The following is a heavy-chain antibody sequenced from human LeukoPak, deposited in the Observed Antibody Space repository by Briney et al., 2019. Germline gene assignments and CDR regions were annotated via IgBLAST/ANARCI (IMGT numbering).Heavy chain of an antibody. D-gene: IGHD4-17*01. CDR2: ISYDGSNK. V-gene: IGHV3-30-3*01. J-gene: IGHJ4*02. Sequence: GRSLRLSCAASGFTFSSYAMHWVRQAPGKGLEWVAVISYDGSNKYYADSVKGRFTIPRDNSKNTLYLQMNSLRAEDTAVYYCATSQFTVRYYFDYWGQGTLVTVSS. CDR1: GFTFSSYA. CDR3: ATSQFTVRYYFDY.